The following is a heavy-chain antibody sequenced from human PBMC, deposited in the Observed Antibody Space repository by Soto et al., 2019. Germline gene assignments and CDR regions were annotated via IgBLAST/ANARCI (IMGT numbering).Heavy chain of an antibody. V-gene: IGHV3-74*01. J-gene: IGHJ4*02. CDR3: IKVLTRGVGVPRFYFDS. Sequence: PGGVLRLSCAASEFTFSNDWMHWVRQAPGKGLEWVSRINADGGSTHYADSVRGRFTISRDNAKNTLFLQLNSLRVEDTAIYYCIKVLTRGVGVPRFYFDSWGQGTLVTVSS. D-gene: IGHD3-9*01. CDR2: INADGGST. CDR1: EFTFSNDW.